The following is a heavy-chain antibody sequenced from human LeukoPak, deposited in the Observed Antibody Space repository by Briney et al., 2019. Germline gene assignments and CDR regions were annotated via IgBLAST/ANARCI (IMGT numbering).Heavy chain of an antibody. CDR1: GFTFSSYW. J-gene: IGHJ4*02. D-gene: IGHD3-10*01. V-gene: IGHV3-7*01. CDR2: IKQDGSEK. Sequence: GGSLRLSCAASGFTFSSYWMSWVRQAPGKGLEWVANIKQDGSEKYYVDSVKGRFTISRDNAKNSLYLQMNSLRAEDTAVYYCARANIRTRRWFGELYITQFDYWGQGTLVTVSS. CDR3: ARANIRTRRWFGELYITQFDY.